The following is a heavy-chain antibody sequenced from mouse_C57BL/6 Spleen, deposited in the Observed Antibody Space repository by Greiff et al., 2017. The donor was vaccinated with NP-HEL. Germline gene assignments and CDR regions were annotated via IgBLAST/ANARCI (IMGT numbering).Heavy chain of an antibody. Sequence: EVQRVESGPGLVKPSQSLNFTCSVTGYSITSGYYWNWIRQLPGKKLEWMGYITYDGSNNYNPSLKNRISITRDTSKNHFFLKLNSVTTEDTATYYCARESGTGAYWGQGTLVTVSA. CDR2: ITYDGSN. D-gene: IGHD4-1*01. CDR1: GYSITSGYY. CDR3: ARESGTGAY. J-gene: IGHJ3*01. V-gene: IGHV3-6*01.